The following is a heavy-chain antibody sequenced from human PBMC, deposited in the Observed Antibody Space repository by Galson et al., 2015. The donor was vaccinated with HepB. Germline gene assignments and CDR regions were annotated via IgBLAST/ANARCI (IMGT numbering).Heavy chain of an antibody. CDR3: ASADFWSGYYTRVGHMDV. CDR2: INTNTGNP. J-gene: IGHJ6*03. D-gene: IGHD3-3*01. CDR1: GYTFTSYA. Sequence: SVKVSCKASGYTFTSYAMNWVRQAPGQGLEWMGWINTNTGNPTYAQGFTGRFVFSLDTSVSTAYLQISSLKAEDTAVYYCASADFWSGYYTRVGHMDVWGKGTTVTVSS. V-gene: IGHV7-4-1*02.